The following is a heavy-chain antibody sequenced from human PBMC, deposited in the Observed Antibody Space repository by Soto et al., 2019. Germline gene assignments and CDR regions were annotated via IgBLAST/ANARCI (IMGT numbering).Heavy chain of an antibody. CDR3: VRPDIPSRSSGYDYPFDF. CDR1: GGSISSYY. CDR2: IYYSGST. J-gene: IGHJ4*02. Sequence: SETLSLTCTVSGGSISSYYWSWIRQPTGKGLEWIGYIYYSGSTNYNPSLKSRVTISVDTSKNQLSLKLSSVTAADTAIYYCVRPDIPSRSSGYDYPFDFWGQGTQVTVSS. V-gene: IGHV4-59*08. D-gene: IGHD3-22*01.